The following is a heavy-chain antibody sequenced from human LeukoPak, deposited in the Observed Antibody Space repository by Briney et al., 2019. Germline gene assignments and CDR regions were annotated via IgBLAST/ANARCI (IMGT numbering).Heavy chain of an antibody. CDR1: GFTFSSYA. CDR2: ISGSGGST. Sequence: PGGTLRLPYPASGFTFSSYAMSWVREETGKGLEWASVISGSGGSTYYADSVKGRFTISRENSKNTLYLQMNSLRAEDTAVYYCAKVKYCSGGSCYSGYFQNWGQGTLVTVSS. CDR3: AKVKYCSGGSCYSGYFQN. J-gene: IGHJ1*01. V-gene: IGHV3-23*01. D-gene: IGHD2-15*01.